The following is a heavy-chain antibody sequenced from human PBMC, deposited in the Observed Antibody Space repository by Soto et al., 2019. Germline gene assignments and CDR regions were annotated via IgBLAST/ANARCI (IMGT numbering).Heavy chain of an antibody. J-gene: IGHJ4*01. V-gene: IGHV1-46*01. D-gene: IGHD3-3*02. CDR2: INPSGGST. CDR1: GYTFTSYY. Sequence: ASLNGSCKASGYTFTSYYMHWVRQAPGQGLEWMGIINPSGGSTSYAQKFQGRVTMTRDTSTSTVYMELSSLRSEDTAVYYCARPLAAFCFDFDYRGHVPPVPASS. CDR3: ARPLAAFCFDFDY.